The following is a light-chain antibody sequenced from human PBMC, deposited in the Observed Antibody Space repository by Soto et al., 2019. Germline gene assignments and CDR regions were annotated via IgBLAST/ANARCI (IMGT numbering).Light chain of an antibody. J-gene: IGKJ4*01. V-gene: IGKV3-20*01. Sequence: WYRQSPGQAPKLLISGASTRAAGIPDRFSGSGSGTDCTLTISRLEPEDYAIYYCQQYGNSPLTFCGGTKVDIK. CDR2: GAS. CDR3: QQYGNSPLT.